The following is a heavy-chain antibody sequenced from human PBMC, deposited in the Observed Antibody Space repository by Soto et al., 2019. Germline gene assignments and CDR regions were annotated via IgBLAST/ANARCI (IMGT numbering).Heavy chain of an antibody. CDR1: GFTFSSYS. J-gene: IGHJ1*01. CDR2: ISSSSSTI. V-gene: IGHV3-48*02. D-gene: IGHD3-22*01. Sequence: GGSLRLSCAASGFTFSSYSMNWVRQAPGKGLEWVSYISSSSSTIYYADSVKGRFTISRDNAKNSLYLQMNSLRDEDTAVYYCASRGYYDSSGYKYFQHWGQGTLVTVS. CDR3: ASRGYYDSSGYKYFQH.